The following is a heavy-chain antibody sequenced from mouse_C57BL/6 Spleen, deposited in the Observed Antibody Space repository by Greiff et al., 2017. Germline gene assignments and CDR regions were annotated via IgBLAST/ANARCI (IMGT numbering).Heavy chain of an antibody. CDR1: GYTFTSYW. V-gene: IGHV1-64*01. J-gene: IGHJ1*03. Sequence: VQLQQPGAELVKPGASVTLSCKASGYTFTSYWMHWVKQRPGQGLEWIGMIHPNSGSTNYNEKFKSKATLTVDKSSSTAYMQLSSLTSEDSAVYYCARYDYDGYFDVWGTGTTVTVSS. CDR3: ARYDYDGYFDV. D-gene: IGHD2-4*01. CDR2: IHPNSGST.